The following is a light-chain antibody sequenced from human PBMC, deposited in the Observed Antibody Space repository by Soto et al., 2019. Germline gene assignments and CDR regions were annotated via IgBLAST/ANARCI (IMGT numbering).Light chain of an antibody. J-gene: IGLJ1*01. Sequence: QSALIQSASVSGSPGQSITISCTGTSSDVGGSNYVSWYQHHPHRAPKLLIYEVSYRPSGVSNRFSGSKSGNTASLTISGLQAEDEADYYCSSYTSSNTLEVFGFGTKLTVL. V-gene: IGLV2-14*01. CDR1: SSDVGGSNY. CDR3: SSYTSSNTLEV. CDR2: EVS.